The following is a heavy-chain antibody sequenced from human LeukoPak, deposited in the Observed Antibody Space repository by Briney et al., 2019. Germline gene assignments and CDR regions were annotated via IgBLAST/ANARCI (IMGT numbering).Heavy chain of an antibody. CDR1: GFTFSSYW. J-gene: IGHJ2*01. D-gene: IGHD3-22*01. CDR2: IKQDGSEK. Sequence: GGSLRLSCAASGFTFSSYWMSWVRQAPGKGLEWVANIKQDGSEKYYVDSVKGRFTISRDNAKNSLYLQMNGLRLEDMALYYCAKSSSPMVVVVISDSYFDLWGRGTLVTVSS. V-gene: IGHV3-7*03. CDR3: AKSSSPMVVVVISDSYFDL.